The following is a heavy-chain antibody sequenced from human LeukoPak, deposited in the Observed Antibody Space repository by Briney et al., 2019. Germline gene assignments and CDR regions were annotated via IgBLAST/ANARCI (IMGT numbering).Heavy chain of an antibody. CDR2: IYYRST. V-gene: IGHV4-59*12. D-gene: IGHD3-10*01. J-gene: IGHJ4*02. CDR3: ARDIYFFGSGIYYKYYFDY. CDR1: GGSISSYY. Sequence: ASETLSLTCTVSGGSISSYYWSWIRQPPGKGLEWIGYIYYRSTNYNPSLKSRVTISIDTSKNQLSLKLSSVTAADTAVYYCARDIYFFGSGIYYKYYFDYWGQGALVTVSS.